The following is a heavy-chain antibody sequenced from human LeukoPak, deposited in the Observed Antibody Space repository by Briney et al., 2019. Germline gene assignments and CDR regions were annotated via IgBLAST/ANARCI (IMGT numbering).Heavy chain of an antibody. J-gene: IGHJ3*02. CDR3: ARDEGAKIAFAI. V-gene: IGHV1-69*06. CDR1: GGTFSSYA. D-gene: IGHD1-26*01. CDR2: IIPIFGTA. Sequence: SGKVSCKASGGTFSSYAISWVRQAPGQGLEWMGGIIPIFGTADYAQKFQGRVTINADKSTSTAYMELSSLRSEDTAVYYCARDEGAKIAFAIWGQGTMVTVSS.